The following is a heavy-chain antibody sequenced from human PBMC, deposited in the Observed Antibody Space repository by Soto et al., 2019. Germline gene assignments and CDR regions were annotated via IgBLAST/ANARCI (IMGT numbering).Heavy chain of an antibody. CDR1: GFTFSSYS. Sequence: EVQLVESGGGLVQPGGSLRLSCAASGFTFSSYSMNWVRQAPGKGLEWVSYISSSSSTIYYADSVKGRFTTSRDNAKDSLDLQMNSLRAEDTAVYYCARDPPYYYGSGSLPPAGSLWGQGTLVTVSS. CDR3: ARDPPYYYGSGSLPPAGSL. D-gene: IGHD3-10*01. CDR2: ISSSSSTI. J-gene: IGHJ4*02. V-gene: IGHV3-48*01.